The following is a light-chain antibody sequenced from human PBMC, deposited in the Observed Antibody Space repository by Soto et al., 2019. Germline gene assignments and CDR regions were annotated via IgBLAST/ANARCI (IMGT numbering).Light chain of an antibody. CDR2: DAS. CDR1: ESVSRN. V-gene: IGKV3-11*01. CDR3: QQRSNWPPIT. J-gene: IGKJ5*01. Sequence: VMTQSQATMSVSPGARATSFCRASESVSRNLAWYQQKPGQAPRLLIYDASNRATNIPARFSGSGSGTDFTLTISSLEPEDFAVYYCQQRSNWPPITFGQGTRLEI.